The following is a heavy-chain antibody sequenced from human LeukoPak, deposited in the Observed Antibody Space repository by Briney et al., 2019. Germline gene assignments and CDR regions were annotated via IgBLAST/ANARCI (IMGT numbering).Heavy chain of an antibody. CDR2: INTNTGNP. CDR1: GYTFTTYA. V-gene: IGHV7-4-1*02. J-gene: IGHJ3*02. CDR3: ARQAYCRGGTCYLEGAFDI. Sequence: ASVKVSCKASGYTFTTYAINWVRQAPGQGLEWMGWINTNTGNPTNAQDFTGHFVFSLDTSVSTAYLQINSLNTEDTAVYYCARQAYCRGGTCYLEGAFDIWGQGTMVTVSS. D-gene: IGHD2-15*01.